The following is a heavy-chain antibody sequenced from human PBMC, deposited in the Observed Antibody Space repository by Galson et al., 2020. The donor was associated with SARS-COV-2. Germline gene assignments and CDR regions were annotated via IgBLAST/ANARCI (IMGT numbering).Heavy chain of an antibody. V-gene: IGHV3-66*01. J-gene: IGHJ3*02. D-gene: IGHD4-4*01. Sequence: GSLRLSCAASGFTVTSNSMSWVRQVPGKGLEWVSVIYGGGDNTHYADSVQGRFSISRDSSKNTLNLQMNSLRADDTAVYYCARVLGDDYNRNRFDSGGQGTMVTVCS. CDR1: GFTVTSNS. CDR3: ARVLGDDYNRNRFDS. CDR2: IYGGGDNT.